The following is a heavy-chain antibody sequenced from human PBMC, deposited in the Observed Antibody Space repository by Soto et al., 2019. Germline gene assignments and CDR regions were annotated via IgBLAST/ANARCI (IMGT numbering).Heavy chain of an antibody. CDR1: GYTFTSYD. J-gene: IGHJ6*02. D-gene: IGHD6-13*01. CDR2: MDPNSDNT. V-gene: IGHV1-8*01. Sequence: ASVKVSCKASGYTFTSYDINWVRQATGQGLEWMGWMDPNSDNTGHAQQFQGRVTMTRNTSISTAYMELRSLRSEDTAVYYCARGYSSSWYGSNYFGMDVWGQGTTVTVSS. CDR3: ARGYSSSWYGSNYFGMDV.